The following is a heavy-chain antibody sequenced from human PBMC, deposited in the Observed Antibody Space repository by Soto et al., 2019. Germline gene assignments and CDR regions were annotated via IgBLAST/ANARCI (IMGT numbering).Heavy chain of an antibody. Sequence: QVQLVQSGAEVKKPGASVKVSCKASGYTFTSYDINWVRQATGQGLEWMGWMNPNSGNTGYAQKFQGRVTMTRNTSISTAYMGLSSLRSEDTAVYYCARGRRDYDFWSGYYTRRTYYFDYWGQGTLVTVSS. V-gene: IGHV1-8*01. CDR1: GYTFTSYD. D-gene: IGHD3-3*01. CDR2: MNPNSGNT. J-gene: IGHJ4*02. CDR3: ARGRRDYDFWSGYYTRRTYYFDY.